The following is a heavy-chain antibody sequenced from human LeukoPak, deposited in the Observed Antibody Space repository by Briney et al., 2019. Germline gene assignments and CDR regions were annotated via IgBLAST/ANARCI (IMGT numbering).Heavy chain of an antibody. CDR1: GGTISTSLYY. D-gene: IGHD2-2*01. CDR3: ARRYCSGADCYGGDSYYYMDV. CDR2: LYYSGRT. J-gene: IGHJ6*03. Sequence: IPSETLSLTCSVSGGTISTSLYYWGWIRQPPGKGLEWIGSLYYSGRTYYNPSLKSRVTISIDTSKNQFSLRLTSVTAADTAVYYCARRYCSGADCYGGDSYYYMDVWGKGTTVTISS. V-gene: IGHV4-39*01.